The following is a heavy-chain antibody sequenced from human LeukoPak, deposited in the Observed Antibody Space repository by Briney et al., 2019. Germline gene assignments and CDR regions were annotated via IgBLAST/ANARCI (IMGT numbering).Heavy chain of an antibody. CDR1: GFTSSSYS. CDR2: ISSSSSYI. D-gene: IGHD3-9*01. CDR3: ASDDILTGYRILDY. J-gene: IGHJ4*02. Sequence: PGGSLRLSCAASGFTSSSYSMNWVRQAPGKGLEWVSSISSSSSYIYYADSVKGRFTISRDNAKNSLYLQMNSLRAEDTAVYYCASDDILTGYRILDYWGQGTLVTVSS. V-gene: IGHV3-21*01.